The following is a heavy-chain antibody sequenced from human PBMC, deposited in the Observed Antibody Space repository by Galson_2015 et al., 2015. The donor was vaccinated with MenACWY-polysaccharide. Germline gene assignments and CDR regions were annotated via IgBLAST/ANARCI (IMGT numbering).Heavy chain of an antibody. CDR3: ARIPSTVTSFGWFDP. CDR1: GAPINSGGHY. V-gene: IGHV4-31*03. D-gene: IGHD4-17*01. J-gene: IGHJ5*02. CDR2: MNPSGTS. Sequence: TLSLTCTVSGAPINSGGHYWAWIRPPPGKGLEGIGYMNPSGTSNYNPPLKGGAELFVATSKHQFSLSLTSVTAADTAVYYCARIPSTVTSFGWFDPWGQGTLVTVTS.